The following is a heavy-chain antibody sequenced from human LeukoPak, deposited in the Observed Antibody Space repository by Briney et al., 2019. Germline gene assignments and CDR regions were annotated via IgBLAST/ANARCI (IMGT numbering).Heavy chain of an antibody. CDR3: AREERVTHDFWSGLIDY. J-gene: IGHJ4*02. Sequence: KPSETLSLTCTVSGGSISSYYWSWIRQPPGKGLEWIGYIYYSGSTNYNPSLKSRVTISVDTSKNQFSLKLSSVTAADTAVYYCAREERVTHDFWSGLIDYWGQGTLVTVSS. D-gene: IGHD3-3*01. CDR2: IYYSGST. CDR1: GGSISSYY. V-gene: IGHV4-59*01.